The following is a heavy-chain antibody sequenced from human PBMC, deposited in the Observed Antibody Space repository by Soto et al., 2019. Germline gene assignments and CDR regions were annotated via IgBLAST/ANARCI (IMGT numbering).Heavy chain of an antibody. Sequence: GGSLRLSCAASGFTVSSNDMNWVRQAPGKGLERVSIIYSGGSTYYADSVKGRFTIPRDNSKNTLYLQMNSLRAEDTAVYYCARDPRGPTMMGYWGQGTLVTVSS. CDR3: ARDPRGPTMMGY. D-gene: IGHD3-22*01. CDR2: IYSGGST. J-gene: IGHJ4*02. CDR1: GFTVSSND. V-gene: IGHV3-66*01.